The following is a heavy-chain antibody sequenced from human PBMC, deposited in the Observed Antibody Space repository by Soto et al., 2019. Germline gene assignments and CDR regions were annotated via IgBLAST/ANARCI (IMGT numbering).Heavy chain of an antibody. CDR2: IIPIFGTA. J-gene: IGHJ6*02. CDR3: ARGLAPFRGVQYCYGMDV. CDR1: GGTFSSYA. D-gene: IGHD3-10*01. Sequence: QVQLVQSGAEVKKPGSSVKVSCKASGGTFSSYAISWVRQAPGQGLEWMGGIIPIFGTANYAQKFQGRVTITADECRRTAYMELSSLRSEDTAVYYCARGLAPFRGVQYCYGMDVWGQGTTVTVSS. V-gene: IGHV1-69*12.